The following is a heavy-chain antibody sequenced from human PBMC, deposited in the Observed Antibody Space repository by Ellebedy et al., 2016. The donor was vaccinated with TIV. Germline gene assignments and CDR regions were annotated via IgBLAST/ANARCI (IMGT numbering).Heavy chain of an antibody. D-gene: IGHD2-8*01. CDR2: IYHSGST. V-gene: IGHV4-59*08. CDR1: GGSISSYY. J-gene: IGHJ4*02. Sequence: MPSETLSLTCTVSGGSISSYYWSWIRQPPGKGLEWIGYIYHSGSTNSNPSLKNRVTISVDTSKNQFYLKLNSVTAADTAVYYCARHKEGYCTNGVCSYFDYWGQGTLVTVSS. CDR3: ARHKEGYCTNGVCSYFDY.